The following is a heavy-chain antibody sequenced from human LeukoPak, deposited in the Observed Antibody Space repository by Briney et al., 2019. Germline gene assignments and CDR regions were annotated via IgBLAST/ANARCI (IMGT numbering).Heavy chain of an antibody. Sequence: GGSLRLSCTASGFTFGDYAMSWVRQAPGKGLEWVGFIRSKAYGGTTEYAASVKGRFTISRDDSKSIAYLQMNSLKTEDTAVYYCIRGDSGTYLNWFDPWGQGTLVTVSS. J-gene: IGHJ5*02. D-gene: IGHD1-26*01. CDR3: IRGDSGTYLNWFDP. CDR1: GFTFGDYA. CDR2: IRSKAYGGTT. V-gene: IGHV3-49*04.